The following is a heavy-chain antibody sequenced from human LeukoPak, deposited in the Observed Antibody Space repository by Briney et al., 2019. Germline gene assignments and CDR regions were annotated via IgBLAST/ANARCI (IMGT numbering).Heavy chain of an antibody. Sequence: ASVKVSCKASGYIFTASYIHWVRQAPGQGLECMGWINPHSGGTNYAQKFQGRVTMTRDTSISTAYMELSRLRSDDTAVYFCARFCSSSSCPFDYCGQGTLVTVSS. D-gene: IGHD2-2*01. J-gene: IGHJ4*02. CDR3: ARFCSSSSCPFDY. CDR2: INPHSGGT. V-gene: IGHV1-2*02. CDR1: GYIFTASY.